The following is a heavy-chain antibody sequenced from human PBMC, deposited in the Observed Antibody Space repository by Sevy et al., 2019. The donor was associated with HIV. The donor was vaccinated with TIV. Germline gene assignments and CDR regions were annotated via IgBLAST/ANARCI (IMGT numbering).Heavy chain of an antibody. CDR3: ARDRLGITISAEWGGGMDV. CDR1: GFTLSSYG. Sequence: GGSLRLSCAASGFTLSSYGMHWVRQAPGMGLEWVAVIRYDGSNKYYADSVKGRFTISRDNSKNTLYLQMNSLRAEDTAVYYCARDRLGITISAEWGGGMDVWGQGTTVTVSS. J-gene: IGHJ6*02. V-gene: IGHV3-33*01. CDR2: IRYDGSNK. D-gene: IGHD3-3*01.